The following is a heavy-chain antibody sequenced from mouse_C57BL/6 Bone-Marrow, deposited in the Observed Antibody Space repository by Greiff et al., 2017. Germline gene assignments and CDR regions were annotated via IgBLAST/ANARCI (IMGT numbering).Heavy chain of an antibody. CDR3: ARFRIDYYGSDAMDY. CDR2: INPNNGGT. V-gene: IGHV1-26*01. J-gene: IGHJ4*01. CDR1: GYTFTDYY. Sequence: EVQLQQSGPELVKPGASVKISCKASGYTFTDYYMNWVKQSHGKSLEWIGDINPNNGGTSYNQKFKGKATLTVDKSSSTAYLELRSMTSEDSAVYYCARFRIDYYGSDAMDYWGQGTSVTVSS. D-gene: IGHD1-1*01.